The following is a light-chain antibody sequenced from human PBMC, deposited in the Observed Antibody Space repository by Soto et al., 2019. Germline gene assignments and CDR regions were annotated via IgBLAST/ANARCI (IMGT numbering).Light chain of an antibody. V-gene: IGKV3-15*01. Sequence: EIVMTQSPATLSVSPGERATLSCRASQSVSSTLAWYQQKPGQAPRRLIYGASTRATGIPARFSGSGSGTEFTLTISSLQSEDFAVYDCQQYNNWPLLTFGGGTKVEIK. CDR3: QQYNNWPLLT. J-gene: IGKJ4*02. CDR1: QSVSST. CDR2: GAS.